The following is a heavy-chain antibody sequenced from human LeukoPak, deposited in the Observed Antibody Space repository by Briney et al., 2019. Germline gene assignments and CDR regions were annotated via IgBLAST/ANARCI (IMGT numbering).Heavy chain of an antibody. D-gene: IGHD2-2*01. CDR2: ISAYNGNT. CDR3: ASAVPAAKGDYYYYCMDV. V-gene: IGHV1-18*01. J-gene: IGHJ6*02. Sequence: GASVKVSCKASGYTFTSYGISWVRQAPGQGLEWMGWISAYNGNTNYAQKLQGRVTMTTDTSTSTAYMELRSLRSDDTAVYYCASAVPAAKGDYYYYCMDVWGQGTTVTVSS. CDR1: GYTFTSYG.